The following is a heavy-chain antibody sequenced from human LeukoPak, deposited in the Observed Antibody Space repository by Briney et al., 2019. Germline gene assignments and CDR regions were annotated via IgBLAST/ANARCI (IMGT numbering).Heavy chain of an antibody. J-gene: IGHJ6*04. Sequence: GGSLRLCCAASGFTFSSYAMHWVRQAPGKGLEWVAVTSYDGSNKYCADSVKGRFTISRDNSKNTLYLQMNSLRAEDTAVYYCARPSDTLCYSYGIEVWGKGTTVTVSS. V-gene: IGHV3-30*04. CDR2: TSYDGSNK. CDR1: GFTFSSYA. D-gene: IGHD2-2*01. CDR3: ARPSDTLCYSYGIEV.